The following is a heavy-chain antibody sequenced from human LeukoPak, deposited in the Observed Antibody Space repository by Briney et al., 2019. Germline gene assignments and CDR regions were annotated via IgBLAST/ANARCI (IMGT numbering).Heavy chain of an antibody. J-gene: IGHJ4*02. Sequence: GGSLRLSCTVSGFTVSSNSMSWVRQAPGKGLEWVSFIYSGGNTHYSDSVKGRFTISRDNSKNTLYLQMNSLRAGDTAVYYCARRAGECSHPYDYWGQGTLVTVSS. CDR1: GFTVSSNS. CDR2: IYSGGNT. D-gene: IGHD2-21*01. V-gene: IGHV3-53*01. CDR3: ARRAGECSHPYDY.